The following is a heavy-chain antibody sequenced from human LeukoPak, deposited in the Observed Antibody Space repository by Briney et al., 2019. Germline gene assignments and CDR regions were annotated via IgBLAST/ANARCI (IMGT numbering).Heavy chain of an antibody. J-gene: IGHJ4*02. CDR1: GYTFSNYA. CDR3: AKDGGYYDSSGYYFDY. CDR2: ILYDGSMK. D-gene: IGHD3-22*01. Sequence: GGSLRLSCAASGYTFSNYAMHWVRQAPGKGLEWVAVILYDGSMKYYADSLKGRFTISRDNSKNTLYLQMNSLRSEDTAVYYCAKDGGYYDSSGYYFDYWGQGTLVTVSS. V-gene: IGHV3-30*04.